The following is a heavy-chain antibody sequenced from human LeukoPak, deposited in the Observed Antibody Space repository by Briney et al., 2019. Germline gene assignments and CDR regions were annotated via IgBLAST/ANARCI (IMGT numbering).Heavy chain of an antibody. V-gene: IGHV1-69*13. Sequence: SVKVSCKASGGTFSSYAISWVRQAPGQGLEWMGGIIPIFGTANYAQKFQGRVTITADESTSTAYMELSSLRSEDTAVYYCARGGKLVGETRFFDYWGQGTLVTVSS. J-gene: IGHJ4*02. D-gene: IGHD3-16*01. CDR1: GGTFSSYA. CDR3: ARGGKLVGETRFFDY. CDR2: IIPIFGTA.